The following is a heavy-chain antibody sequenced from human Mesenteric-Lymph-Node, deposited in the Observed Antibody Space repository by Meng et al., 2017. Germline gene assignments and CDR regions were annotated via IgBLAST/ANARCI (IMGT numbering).Heavy chain of an antibody. CDR2: INPNSGNT. V-gene: IGHV1-2*02. CDR1: GYTFIAYY. CDR3: ARDKGSGWYSDFDY. J-gene: IGHJ4*02. D-gene: IGHD6-19*01. Sequence: ASVKVSCKASGYTFIAYYIHWVRQAPGQGLEWMGWINPNSGNTNSAQKLQGRVTMTTDTSISTAYMEVSSLTSDDTAVYYCARDKGSGWYSDFDYWGQGMLVTVSS.